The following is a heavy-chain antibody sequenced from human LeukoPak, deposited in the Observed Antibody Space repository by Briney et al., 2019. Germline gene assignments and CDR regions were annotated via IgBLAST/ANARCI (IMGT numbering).Heavy chain of an antibody. Sequence: SETLSLTCAVSGGSFSAYYWNWLRQSPGKGLEWIGEINHSGSTNYNPSLKSRVTMSVDTPKNQFSLNLSSVTAADTAVYYCARGVRGYGGNLWGQGTLVTVSS. CDR2: INHSGST. CDR1: GGSFSAYY. D-gene: IGHD4-23*01. J-gene: IGHJ5*02. V-gene: IGHV4-34*01. CDR3: ARGVRGYGGNL.